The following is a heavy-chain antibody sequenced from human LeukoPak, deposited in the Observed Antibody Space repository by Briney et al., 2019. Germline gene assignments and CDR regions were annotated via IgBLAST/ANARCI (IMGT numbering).Heavy chain of an antibody. D-gene: IGHD5-12*01. Sequence: SVKVSCKASGGTFSSYAISWVRQAPGQGLEWMGRIIPILGIANYAQKFQGRVTITADKSTSTAYMELSSLRSGDTAVYYCARGDIVATEFDYWGQGTLVTVSS. CDR3: ARGDIVATEFDY. V-gene: IGHV1-69*04. J-gene: IGHJ4*02. CDR1: GGTFSSYA. CDR2: IIPILGIA.